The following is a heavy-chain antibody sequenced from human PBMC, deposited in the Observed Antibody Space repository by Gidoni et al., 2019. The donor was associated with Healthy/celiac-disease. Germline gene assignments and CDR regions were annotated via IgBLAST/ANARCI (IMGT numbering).Heavy chain of an antibody. CDR1: GGSISSYY. V-gene: IGHV4-59*01. CDR2: IYYSGST. CDR3: ARGATVVMR. Sequence: QVQLQESGPGLVKPSETLSLTCTVSGGSISSYYWSWIRQPPGKGLEWIGYIYYSGSTNYNPSLKSRVTISVDTSKNQFSLKLSSVTAADTAVYYCARGATVVMRWGQGTLVTVSS. D-gene: IGHD4-17*01. J-gene: IGHJ4*02.